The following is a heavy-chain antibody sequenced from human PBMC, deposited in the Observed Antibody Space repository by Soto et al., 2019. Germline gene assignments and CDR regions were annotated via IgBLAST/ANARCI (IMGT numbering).Heavy chain of an antibody. V-gene: IGHV1-3*01. J-gene: IGHJ4*02. CDR1: GYTFTRYG. Sequence: QVQLVQSGAEVKKPGASVKVSCKASGYTFTRYGIHWVRQAPGQRLEWMGWINPGNGDTKYSQKLQGRVTLTRDTPGSKAYRDRSSLRFKDTAFFYCGGRPDLGGGPFDYWGQGTLVTVSS. CDR3: GGRPDLGGGPFDY. D-gene: IGHD3-16*01. CDR2: INPGNGDT.